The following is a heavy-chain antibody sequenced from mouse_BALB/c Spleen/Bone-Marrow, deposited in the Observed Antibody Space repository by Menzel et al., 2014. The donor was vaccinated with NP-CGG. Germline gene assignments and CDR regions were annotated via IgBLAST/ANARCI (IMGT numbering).Heavy chain of an antibody. CDR2: INPDSSTI. CDR1: GFDSSRYW. V-gene: IGHV4-1*02. D-gene: IGHD2-3*01. Sequence: EVKLVESGGGLVQPGGSLKLSCAASGFDSSRYWMSWVRQAPGKGLEWIGEINPDSSTINYTPSLKDKFIISRDNAKKTLYLQMSEVRSEDTALYYCARLGYYGGFAYWGQGTLVTVSA. CDR3: ARLGYYGGFAY. J-gene: IGHJ3*01.